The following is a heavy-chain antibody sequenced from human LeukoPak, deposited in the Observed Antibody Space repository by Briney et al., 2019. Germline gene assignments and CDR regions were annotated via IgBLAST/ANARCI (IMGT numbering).Heavy chain of an antibody. Sequence: SVTVSCQASGYTFTDYFMHWVGPAPGQGGEGMGLIIPVSAGTNYAQKCQGRVTTTRDTSISTAYMELSRLRSDDTAVYYCAIAIAVAGTVDYWGQGNLVTVSS. CDR2: IIPVSAGT. J-gene: IGHJ4*02. V-gene: IGHV1-2*02. CDR3: AIAIAVAGTVDY. D-gene: IGHD6-19*01. CDR1: GYTFTDYF.